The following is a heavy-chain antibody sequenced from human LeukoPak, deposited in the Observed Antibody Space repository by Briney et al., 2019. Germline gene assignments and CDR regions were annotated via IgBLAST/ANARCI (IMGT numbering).Heavy chain of an antibody. J-gene: IGHJ4*02. CDR3: AGPPPRKGITMVRGFPFDY. CDR1: GGSISSYY. CDR2: IYYSGSA. D-gene: IGHD3-10*01. V-gene: IGHV4-59*08. Sequence: PSETLSLTCTVSGGSISSYYWSWSRQPPGKGLEWIGYIYYSGSANYNPSLKSRVTISVDASKNQFSLKLSSVTAADTAVYYCAGPPPRKGITMVRGFPFDYWGQGTLVTVSS.